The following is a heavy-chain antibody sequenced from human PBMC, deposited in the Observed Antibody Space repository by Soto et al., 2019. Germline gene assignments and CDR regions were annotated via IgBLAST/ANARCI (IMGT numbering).Heavy chain of an antibody. CDR1: GYTFTGSH. D-gene: IGHD3-10*01. J-gene: IGHJ4*02. CDR3: ARDGLLWFGEPAY. Sequence: ASVQVSCAASGYTFTGSHMHWVRQAPGQGLEWMGWINPNSGGTNYAQKFQGRVTMTRDTSISTAYMELSRLRSDDTAVYYCARDGLLWFGEPAYWGQGTLVAGSS. CDR2: INPNSGGT. V-gene: IGHV1-2*02.